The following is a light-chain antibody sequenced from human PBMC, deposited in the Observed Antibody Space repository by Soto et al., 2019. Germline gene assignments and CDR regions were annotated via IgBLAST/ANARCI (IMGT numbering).Light chain of an antibody. CDR1: SSDVGAYNF. CDR2: NVY. V-gene: IGLV2-14*03. J-gene: IGLJ1*01. Sequence: QSLLTQPASVSGSPGQSITISCTGTSSDVGAYNFVSWHQQHPGKAPKLMIYNVYDRPSGISYRFSGSKSGNTASLTIAGLQGEDEADYYCSADTVRRTDFFGTGTKVTV. CDR3: SADTVRRTDF.